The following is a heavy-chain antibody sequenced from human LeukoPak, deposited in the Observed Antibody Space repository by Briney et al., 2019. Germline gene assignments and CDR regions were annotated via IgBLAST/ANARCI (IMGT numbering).Heavy chain of an antibody. D-gene: IGHD2-8*02. CDR2: IGANGGRT. Sequence: GGSLRLSCAASGLTFSGYVMSWARQAPGKGLEWVTAIGANGGRTYYTESVKGHFTISRDNSKNTLYLQMNSLRADDTAVYYCAKGPERRGFCTGSGCYSDCWGQGTLVTVSS. CDR3: AKGPERRGFCTGSGCYSDC. J-gene: IGHJ4*02. V-gene: IGHV3-23*01. CDR1: GLTFSGYV.